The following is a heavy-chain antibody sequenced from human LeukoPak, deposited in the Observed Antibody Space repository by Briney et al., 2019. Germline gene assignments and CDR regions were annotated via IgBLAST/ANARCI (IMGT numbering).Heavy chain of an antibody. CDR2: FIPILRTP. D-gene: IGHD3-10*01. Sequence: SVKVSCKNSGGTVISFALSWMRQAPGQGREWMGGFIPILRTPKDAQKVQGRVTITTDESTDTLYMELSGLRVEATAVYYCATPSRGHAFDIWGQGTMVTV. V-gene: IGHV1-69*05. CDR3: ATPSRGHAFDI. CDR1: GGTVISFA. J-gene: IGHJ3*02.